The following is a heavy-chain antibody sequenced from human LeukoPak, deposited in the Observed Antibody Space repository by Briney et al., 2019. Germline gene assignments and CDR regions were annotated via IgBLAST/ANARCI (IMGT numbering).Heavy chain of an antibody. CDR3: AGGSDTDYFDH. J-gene: IGHJ4*02. CDR1: GGSISSYY. V-gene: IGHV4-59*01. D-gene: IGHD2-15*01. CDR2: IYYSGNT. Sequence: SETLSLTCTVSGGSISSYYWSWIRQPPGKGLEWIGYIYYSGNTNYNPSLKSRVTISVDTSKNQFSLKLSSVTAADTAVFYCAGGSDTDYFDHWGQGTLVTVSS.